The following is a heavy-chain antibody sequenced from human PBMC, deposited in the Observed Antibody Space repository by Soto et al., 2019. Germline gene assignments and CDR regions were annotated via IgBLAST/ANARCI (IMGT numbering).Heavy chain of an antibody. CDR1: GGSINSGDYY. CDR3: ARGGVVVAVPGAFDI. Sequence: ILPLTRSVSGGSINSGDYYWSWIRQPPGKGLEWIGYIYYSGSTYYNPSLKSRVTISVDTSKNQFSLKLSSVTAADTAVYYCARGGVVVAVPGAFDIWVQGTMVTVSS. D-gene: IGHD2-15*01. V-gene: IGHV4-30-4*01. J-gene: IGHJ3*02. CDR2: IYYSGST.